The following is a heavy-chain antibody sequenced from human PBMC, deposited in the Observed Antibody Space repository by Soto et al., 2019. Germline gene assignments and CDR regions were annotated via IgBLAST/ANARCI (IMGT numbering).Heavy chain of an antibody. D-gene: IGHD1-26*01. J-gene: IGHJ5*02. V-gene: IGHV1-69*01. Sequence: QVQLVQSGAEVRKPGSSVKVSCKASGGTFSSYAISWVRQAPGQGLEWMGGIIPMFGTVKYAQKLQDRVTITADESTSTAYMELSSLRSEDTAMYYCASVGFPWGQGTLVTFSS. CDR2: IIPMFGTV. CDR3: ASVGFP. CDR1: GGTFSSYA.